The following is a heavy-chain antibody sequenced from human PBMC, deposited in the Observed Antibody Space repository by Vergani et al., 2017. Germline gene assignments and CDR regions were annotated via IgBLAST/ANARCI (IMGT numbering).Heavy chain of an antibody. D-gene: IGHD6-19*01. CDR2: IHYSENT. J-gene: IGHJ5*02. Sequence: QVQLQESGPGLVKSSETLSLTCSVSFDSIRNLYCNWIRQPPGKGLEWIGSIHYSENTNYNPSLKTRVTISVDTSKNQFSLTLTSETAADTAVYYCASDTHSGQRADRWGQGILVTVTS. V-gene: IGHV4-59*11. CDR3: ASDTHSGQRADR. CDR1: FDSIRNLY.